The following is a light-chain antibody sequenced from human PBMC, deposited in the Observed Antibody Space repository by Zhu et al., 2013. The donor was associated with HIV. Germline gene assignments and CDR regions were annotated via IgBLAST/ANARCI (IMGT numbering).Light chain of an antibody. Sequence: EIVLTQSPGTLSLSPGERATLSCRASQSVSSNYLAWYQQKPGQAPRLLIYGASGRATGIPDRFSGSASGTDFSLTINRLGPEDFAVYYCQQYGTSPFTFGPGTKLEIK. J-gene: IGKJ3*01. V-gene: IGKV3-20*01. CDR1: QSVSSNY. CDR3: QQYGTSPFT. CDR2: GAS.